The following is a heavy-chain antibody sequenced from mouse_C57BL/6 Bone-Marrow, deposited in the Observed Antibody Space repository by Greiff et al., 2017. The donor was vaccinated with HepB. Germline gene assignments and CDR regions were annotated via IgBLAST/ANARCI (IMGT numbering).Heavy chain of an antibody. V-gene: IGHV5-17*01. CDR2: ISSGSSTI. CDR3: ARGVHSSGRYFDV. D-gene: IGHD2-12*01. J-gene: IGHJ1*03. Sequence: EVQLVESGGGLVKPGGSLKLSCAASGFTFSDYGMHWVRQAPEKGLEWVAYISSGSSTIYYADTVKGRFTISRDNAKNTLFLQMTSLRSEDTAMYYCARGVHSSGRYFDVWGTGTTVTVSS. CDR1: GFTFSDYG.